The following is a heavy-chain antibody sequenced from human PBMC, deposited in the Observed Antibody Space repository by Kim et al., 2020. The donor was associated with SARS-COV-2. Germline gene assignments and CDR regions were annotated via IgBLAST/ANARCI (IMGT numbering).Heavy chain of an antibody. J-gene: IGHJ4*02. Sequence: NRSLKSRVTISVDTSKNQFSLKLSSVTAADTAVYYCATPSYSGSYFVFDYWGQGTLVTVSS. CDR3: ATPSYSGSYFVFDY. D-gene: IGHD1-26*01. V-gene: IGHV4-39*01.